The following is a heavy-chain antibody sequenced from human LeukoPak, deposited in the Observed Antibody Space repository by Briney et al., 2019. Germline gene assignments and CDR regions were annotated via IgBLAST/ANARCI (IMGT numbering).Heavy chain of an antibody. CDR1: GFTFSSYA. D-gene: IGHD3-22*01. Sequence: GGSLRLSCAASGFTFSSYAMSWVRQAPGKGLEWVSAISGSGGSTYYADSVKGRFTISRDNAKNSLYLQMNSLRAEDTAVYYCARGYYDSSGYYYESVDYWGQGTLVTVSS. CDR3: ARGYYDSSGYYYESVDY. J-gene: IGHJ4*02. V-gene: IGHV3-23*01. CDR2: ISGSGGST.